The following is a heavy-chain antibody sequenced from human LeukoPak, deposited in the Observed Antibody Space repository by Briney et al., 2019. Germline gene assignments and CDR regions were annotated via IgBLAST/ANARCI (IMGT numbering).Heavy chain of an antibody. Sequence: SETLSLTCTVSGGSISSSSYYWGWIRQPPGKGLEWIGSIYHSGSTYYNPSLKSRVTISVDTSKNQFSLKLSSVTAADTAVYYCASDEWFGSSDYWGQGTLVTVSS. CDR3: ASDEWFGSSDY. CDR1: GGSISSSSYY. D-gene: IGHD3-10*01. CDR2: IYHSGST. V-gene: IGHV4-39*07. J-gene: IGHJ4*02.